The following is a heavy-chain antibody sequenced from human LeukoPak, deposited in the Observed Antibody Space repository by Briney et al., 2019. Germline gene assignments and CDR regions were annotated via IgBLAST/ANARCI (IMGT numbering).Heavy chain of an antibody. Sequence: GGSLRLSCAASGFTVSSNYMSWVRQAPGKGLEWVSVIYSGGSTYYADSVKGRLTISRDNSKKTLYLQMNSLRAEDTAVYYCAKGSSGWLRDFDYWGQGTLVTVSS. CDR1: GFTVSSNY. CDR3: AKGSSGWLRDFDY. J-gene: IGHJ4*02. V-gene: IGHV3-53*01. CDR2: IYSGGST. D-gene: IGHD6-19*01.